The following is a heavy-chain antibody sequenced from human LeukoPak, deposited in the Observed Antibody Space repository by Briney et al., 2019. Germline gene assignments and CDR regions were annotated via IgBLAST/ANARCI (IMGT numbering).Heavy chain of an antibody. CDR2: IYTSWSN. J-gene: IGHJ4*02. D-gene: IGHD1-26*01. CDR3: ARWETKGGGFDY. CDR1: GGSLSSYY. V-gene: IGHV4-4*09. Sequence: SENLSLTCTVSGGSLSSYYWSWIRQPPGKGLEWIGYIYTSWSNNYNPSLKSRVTISVDTSKNQFSLKLSSVTAADTAVYYCARWETKGGGFDYWGQGTLVTVSS.